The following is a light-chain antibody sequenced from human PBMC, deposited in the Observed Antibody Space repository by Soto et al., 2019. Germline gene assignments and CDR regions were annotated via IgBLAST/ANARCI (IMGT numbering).Light chain of an antibody. J-gene: IGKJ5*01. V-gene: IGKV3-20*01. Sequence: EIVLTQSPGTLSLSPGESATLSCRASQSVGRNYLAWFQHKPDQAPRLLIYDASNRATGVPDRFSGSGSGTDFTLSVTRLEPEDFALYYCQQYDSWPLITFGQGTRLEIK. CDR3: QQYDSWPLIT. CDR2: DAS. CDR1: QSVGRNY.